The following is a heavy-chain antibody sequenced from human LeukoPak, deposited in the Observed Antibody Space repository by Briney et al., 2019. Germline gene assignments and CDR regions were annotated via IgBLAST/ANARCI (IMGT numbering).Heavy chain of an antibody. V-gene: IGHV4-59*08. Sequence: SATLSLTCTVSGGSISSYYWSWIRQPPGKGLEWIGYIYYSGSTNYNPSLKSRVTISVDTSKNQFSLKLSSVTAADTAVYYCARSSSWRFGDVWGQGTTVTVSS. CDR2: IYYSGST. D-gene: IGHD6-13*01. CDR1: GGSISSYY. CDR3: ARSSSWRFGDV. J-gene: IGHJ6*02.